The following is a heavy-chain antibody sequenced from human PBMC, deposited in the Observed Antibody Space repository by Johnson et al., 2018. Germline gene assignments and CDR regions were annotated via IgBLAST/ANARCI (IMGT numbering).Heavy chain of an antibody. CDR1: GFTFSSYG. D-gene: IGHD3-10*01. CDR2: IWYDGSNK. V-gene: IGHV3-33*01. Sequence: QVQLVQSGGGVVQPGRSLRLSCAASGFTFSSYGMHWVRQAPGKGLEWVAVIWYDGSNKYYADSVKGRFTISRDNSKNTLYLQMNSLRAEDTAVYYCARGHYGSGSYYNYYYYYMDVWGKGTTVTVSS. CDR3: ARGHYGSGSYYNYYYYYMDV. J-gene: IGHJ6*03.